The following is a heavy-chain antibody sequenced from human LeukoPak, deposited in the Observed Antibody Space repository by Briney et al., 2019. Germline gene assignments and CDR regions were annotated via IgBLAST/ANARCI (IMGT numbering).Heavy chain of an antibody. V-gene: IGHV3-43*02. CDR2: ISGNGGNT. CDR1: GFTFDDYA. Sequence: GGSLRLSCATSGFTFDDYAMHWVRQAPGKGLELVSLISGNGGNTYYADSVKGRFTISRDNSKNSLYLQMNSLRTEDTALYYCANGGSGSYKGVDSWGQGTLVTVSS. J-gene: IGHJ4*02. D-gene: IGHD3-10*01. CDR3: ANGGSGSYKGVDS.